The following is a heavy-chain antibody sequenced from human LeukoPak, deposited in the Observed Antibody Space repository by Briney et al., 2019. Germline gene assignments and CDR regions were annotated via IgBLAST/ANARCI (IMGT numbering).Heavy chain of an antibody. Sequence: GGSLRLSCAASGFTFSSYWMHWVCQAPGKGLVWVSRINSDGSSTSYADSVKGRYTISRDNAKNTLYLQMNSLRAEDTAVYYCARDYHYYYYYMDVWGKGTTVTISS. D-gene: IGHD2-2*01. CDR1: GFTFSSYW. CDR2: INSDGSST. J-gene: IGHJ6*03. V-gene: IGHV3-74*01. CDR3: ARDYHYYYYYMDV.